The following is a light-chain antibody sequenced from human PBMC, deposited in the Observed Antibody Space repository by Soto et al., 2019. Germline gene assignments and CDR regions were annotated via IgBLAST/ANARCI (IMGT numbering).Light chain of an antibody. CDR3: HQYYNRPPWT. J-gene: IGKJ1*01. Sequence: EILMTQSPATLSVSPGDSATLSCRASRSVDTALAWYQQKPGQAPRLLVFATSARATGVPDRFRGSRSGTDFTLTISSLQPEDSATYYCHQYYNRPPWTFGQGTKVDIK. CDR2: ATS. V-gene: IGKV3-15*01. CDR1: RSVDTA.